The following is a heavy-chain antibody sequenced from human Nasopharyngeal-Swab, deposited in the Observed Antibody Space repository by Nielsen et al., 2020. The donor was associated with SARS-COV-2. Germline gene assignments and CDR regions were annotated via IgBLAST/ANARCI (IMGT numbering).Heavy chain of an antibody. Sequence: VRQAPGKGLEWVSYISSSGSTIYYADSVKGRFTISRDSAKNSLYLQMNSLRAEDTAVYYCARGRRLLDYWGQGTLVTVSS. CDR2: ISSSGSTI. D-gene: IGHD2-15*01. V-gene: IGHV3-48*03. CDR3: ARGRRLLDY. J-gene: IGHJ4*02.